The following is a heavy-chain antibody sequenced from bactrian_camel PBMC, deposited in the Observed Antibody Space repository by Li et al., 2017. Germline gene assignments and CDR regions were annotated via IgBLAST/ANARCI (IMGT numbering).Heavy chain of an antibody. V-gene: IGHV3S25*01. J-gene: IGHJ4*01. CDR1: GFPFSRHW. Sequence: QLVESGGGSVQPGGSLTLSCTASGFPFSRHWFYWVRQAPGKEVEWVSSISRSGGTAYYAPSVEGRFTLSRDNAKNTVYLQMNSLKNDDTAVYYCVRSPELAIPSTVVTLTREGQGTQVTVS. CDR2: ISRSGGTA. D-gene: IGHD2*01.